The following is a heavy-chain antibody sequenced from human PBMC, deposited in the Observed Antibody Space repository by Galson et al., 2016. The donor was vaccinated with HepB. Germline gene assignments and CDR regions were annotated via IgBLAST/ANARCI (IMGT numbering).Heavy chain of an antibody. CDR2: VRHVGAP. J-gene: IGHJ4*02. Sequence: ETLSLTCVVDGVPLNEYYWNWIRQFPGKGLEWIGEVRHVGAPTYNPSLESRVTISIDTSKKQFSLHLTSVTAADTASYYCALYSGNPLGDYWGQGTPVTVSS. CDR3: ALYSGNPLGDY. D-gene: IGHD3-10*02. CDR1: GVPLNEYY. V-gene: IGHV4-34*01.